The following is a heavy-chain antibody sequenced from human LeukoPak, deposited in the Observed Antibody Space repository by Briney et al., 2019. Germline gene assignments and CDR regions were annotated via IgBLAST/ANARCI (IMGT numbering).Heavy chain of an antibody. CDR1: GGTFSSYA. Sequence: SVKVSCKASGGTFSSYAISWVRQAPGQGLEWMGGIIPIFGTANYAQKFQGRVTITADESTSTAYMELSSLRSEDTAVYYCARGSYHYDILTGPYIGSWFDPWGQGTLVTVSS. D-gene: IGHD3-9*01. CDR3: ARGSYHYDILTGPYIGSWFDP. CDR2: IIPIFGTA. J-gene: IGHJ5*02. V-gene: IGHV1-69*13.